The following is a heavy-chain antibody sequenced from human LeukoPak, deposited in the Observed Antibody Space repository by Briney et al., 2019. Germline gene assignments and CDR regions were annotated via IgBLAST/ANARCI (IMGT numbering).Heavy chain of an antibody. Sequence: SETLSLTCTVSGGSISSSSYYWGWIRQPPGKGLEWIGSIYYSGSTYYNPSLKSRVTTSVDTSKNQFSLKLSSVTAADTAVYYCARHPWGPYYYYYYMDVWGKGTTVIVSS. CDR2: IYYSGST. J-gene: IGHJ6*03. D-gene: IGHD3-16*01. CDR1: GGSISSSSYY. CDR3: ARHPWGPYYYYYYMDV. V-gene: IGHV4-39*01.